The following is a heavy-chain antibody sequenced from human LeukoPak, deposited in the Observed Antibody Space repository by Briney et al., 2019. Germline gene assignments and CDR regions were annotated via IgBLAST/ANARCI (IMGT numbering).Heavy chain of an antibody. D-gene: IGHD2-15*01. Sequence: GGSLRLSCAASGFTFSSYAMSWVRQAPGKGLEWVSAISGSGGSTYYADSVKGRFTISRDNSKNTLYLQMNSLRAEDTAVYYCAKDGYCSGGSCCSDYWGQGTLVTVSS. CDR3: AKDGYCSGGSCCSDY. CDR2: ISGSGGST. CDR1: GFTFSSYA. V-gene: IGHV3-23*01. J-gene: IGHJ4*02.